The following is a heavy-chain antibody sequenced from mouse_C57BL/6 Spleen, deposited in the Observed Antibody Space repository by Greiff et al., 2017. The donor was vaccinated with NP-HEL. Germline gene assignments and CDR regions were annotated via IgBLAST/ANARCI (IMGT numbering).Heavy chain of an antibody. J-gene: IGHJ1*03. CDR3: ARDRGSSLWYFDV. V-gene: IGHV5-4*01. Sequence: EVKLMESGGGLVKPGGSLKLSCAASGFTFSSYAMSWVRQTPEKRLEWVATISDGGSYTYYPDNVKGRFTISRDNAKNNLYLQMSHLKSEDTAMYYCARDRGSSLWYFDVWGTGTTVTVSS. D-gene: IGHD1-1*01. CDR1: GFTFSSYA. CDR2: ISDGGSYT.